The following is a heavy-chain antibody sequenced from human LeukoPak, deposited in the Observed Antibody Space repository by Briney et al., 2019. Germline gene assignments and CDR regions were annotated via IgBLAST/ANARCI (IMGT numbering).Heavy chain of an antibody. Sequence: ASVKVSYKASGYTFTGYYMHWVRQAPGQGLKWMGRINPNSGGTNYAQKFQGRVTMTRDTSISTAYMELSRLRSDDTAVYYCATITIFGVVIHDYWGQGTLVTVSS. J-gene: IGHJ4*02. CDR2: INPNSGGT. CDR1: GYTFTGYY. V-gene: IGHV1-2*06. D-gene: IGHD3-3*01. CDR3: ATITIFGVVIHDY.